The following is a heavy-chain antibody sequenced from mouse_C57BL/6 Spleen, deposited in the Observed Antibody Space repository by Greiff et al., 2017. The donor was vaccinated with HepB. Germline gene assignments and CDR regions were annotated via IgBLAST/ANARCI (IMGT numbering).Heavy chain of an antibody. Sequence: VHVKQSGAELVRPGASVKLSCTASGFNIKDDYMHWVKQRPEQGLEWIGWIDPENGDTEYASKFQGKATITADTSSNTAYLQLSSLTSEDTAVYYCTRDYDGFAYWGQGTLVTVSA. D-gene: IGHD2-4*01. CDR3: TRDYDGFAY. CDR2: IDPENGDT. V-gene: IGHV14-4*01. CDR1: GFNIKDDY. J-gene: IGHJ3*01.